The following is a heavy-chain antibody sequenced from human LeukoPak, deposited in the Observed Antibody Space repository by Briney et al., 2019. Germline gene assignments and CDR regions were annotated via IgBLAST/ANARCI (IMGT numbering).Heavy chain of an antibody. CDR3: ARDLVYLVRPG. Sequence: GGSLRLSCAASGFTFSSYAMSWVRQAPGKGLEWVSAISGSGGSTYYADSVKGRFTISRDNAKNSLYLQMNSLRAEDTAVYYCARDLVYLVRPGWGQGTLATVSS. J-gene: IGHJ4*02. V-gene: IGHV3-23*01. CDR2: ISGSGGST. D-gene: IGHD6-13*01. CDR1: GFTFSSYA.